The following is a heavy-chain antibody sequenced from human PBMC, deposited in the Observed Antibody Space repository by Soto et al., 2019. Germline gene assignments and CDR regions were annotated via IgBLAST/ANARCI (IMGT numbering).Heavy chain of an antibody. D-gene: IGHD3-3*01. CDR1: GFPFSNAW. CDR3: TTSITIFGVVIAGFDY. Sequence: EVQLVESGGGLVKPGGSLRLSCAAYGFPFSNAWMSWVRQAPGKGLEWVGRIKSKTDGGTTDYAAPVKGRFTISRDDSKNTLYLQMNSLKTEDTAVYYCTTSITIFGVVIAGFDYWGQGTLVTVSS. V-gene: IGHV3-15*01. CDR2: IKSKTDGGTT. J-gene: IGHJ4*02.